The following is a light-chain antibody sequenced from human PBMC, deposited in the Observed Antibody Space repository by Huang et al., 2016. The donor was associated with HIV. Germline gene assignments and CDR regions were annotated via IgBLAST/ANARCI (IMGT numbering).Light chain of an antibody. CDR3: LQNYAFPRM. CDR2: SAS. CDR1: QDIRNE. V-gene: IGKV1-6*01. Sequence: AIQMTQSPSSLSASVGDRVTITCRASQDIRNELGWYQQKPGKAPKLLIYSASSLQSGVPSRFSGSGSGTDVTLTISSLQPEDFATYYCLQNYAFPRMFGQGTKVEIK. J-gene: IGKJ1*01.